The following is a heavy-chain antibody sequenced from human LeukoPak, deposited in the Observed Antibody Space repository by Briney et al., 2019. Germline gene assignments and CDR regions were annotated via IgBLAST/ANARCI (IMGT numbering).Heavy chain of an antibody. CDR2: IYTSGST. D-gene: IGHD1-1*01. V-gene: IGHV4-61*02. J-gene: IGHJ3*02. CDR3: ARVQLERQAFDI. Sequence: SETLSLTCTVSGGSISSGSYYWSWIRQPAGKGLEWIGRIYTSGSTNYNPSLKSRVTISVDTSKNQFSLKLSSVTAADTAVYYCARVQLERQAFDIWGQGTMVTVSS. CDR1: GGSISSGSYY.